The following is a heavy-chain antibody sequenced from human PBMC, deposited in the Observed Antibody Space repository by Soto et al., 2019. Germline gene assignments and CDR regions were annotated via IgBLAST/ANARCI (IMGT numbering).Heavy chain of an antibody. Sequence: PSETLSLTCAVSGGSISTDGHTWNWIRQPPGKALEWIGSIYHSGCTFYNPSLERRVTISVDKSKNQFSLKLMSLSAADTAVYYCGRLEGLATISYYFGYWGQGALVTVSS. J-gene: IGHJ4*02. CDR3: GRLEGLATISYYFGY. V-gene: IGHV4-30-2*03. CDR1: GGSISTDGHT. CDR2: IYHSGCT. D-gene: IGHD3-9*01.